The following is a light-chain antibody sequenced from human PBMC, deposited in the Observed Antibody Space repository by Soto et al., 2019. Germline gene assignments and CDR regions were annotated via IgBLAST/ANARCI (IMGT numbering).Light chain of an antibody. CDR2: DAS. J-gene: IGKJ4*01. Sequence: EIVLTQSPGTLSLSPGERATLSCRASQSVANNYLAWYQQKPGQAPRFLMYDASSRATGIPDRFSGSGSGTDFTLTISRLEPEDFAGYYCEQYGSTPLTFGGGTKVEIK. V-gene: IGKV3-20*01. CDR3: EQYGSTPLT. CDR1: QSVANNY.